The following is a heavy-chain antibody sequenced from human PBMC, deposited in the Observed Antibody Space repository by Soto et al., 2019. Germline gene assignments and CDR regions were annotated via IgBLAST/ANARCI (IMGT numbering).Heavy chain of an antibody. CDR1: GGTLSNYA. CDR2: ISPTFGKA. J-gene: IGHJ4*02. D-gene: IGHD2-2*01. Sequence: QVQLVQSGAEVKKPGSSVKVSCKAFGGTLSNYAINWVRQAPGQGLEWMGDISPTFGKANYAQKFQGKVTITADESSSTAYMELSSLTSEDTALYYCVRECRVHTPVFGNWGQGTLVTVSS. V-gene: IGHV1-69*01. CDR3: VRECRVHTPVFGN.